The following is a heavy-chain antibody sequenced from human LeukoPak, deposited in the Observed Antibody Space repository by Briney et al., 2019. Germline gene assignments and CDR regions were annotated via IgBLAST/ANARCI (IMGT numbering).Heavy chain of an antibody. J-gene: IGHJ6*02. D-gene: IGHD1-26*01. Sequence: SETLSLTCTVSGGSISGSYWSWIRQPPGKGLEWLGYIFYTGSTNYNPSLKSRVTISVDTSKNQFSLKLSSVTAADTAVYFCARRWAYGMDVWGQGTTVTVSS. CDR1: GGSISGSY. CDR3: ARRWAYGMDV. CDR2: IFYTGST. V-gene: IGHV4-59*08.